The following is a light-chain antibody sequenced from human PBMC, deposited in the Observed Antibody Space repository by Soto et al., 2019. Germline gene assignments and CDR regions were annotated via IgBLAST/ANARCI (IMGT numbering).Light chain of an antibody. CDR3: SSFTSSSTLV. Sequence: QSALTQPASVSGSPGQSITISCTGTSSDVGGYNYVSWYQQHPGKAPKLMIYDVSNRPPGISDRFSGSKSGNTASLTISGLQAEDEGDYYCSSFTSSSTLVLGGGTKLTVL. V-gene: IGLV2-14*01. CDR1: SSDVGGYNY. J-gene: IGLJ2*01. CDR2: DVS.